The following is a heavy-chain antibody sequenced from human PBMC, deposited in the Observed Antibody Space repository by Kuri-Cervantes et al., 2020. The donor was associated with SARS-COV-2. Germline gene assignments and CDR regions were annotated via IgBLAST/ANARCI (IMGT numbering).Heavy chain of an antibody. V-gene: IGHV1-69*04. D-gene: IGHD3-22*01. Sequence: SVKVSCKTSGGSFSSYAISWVRQAPGQGLEWMGRIIPIFGIANYAQKFQGRVTITSDKSTSTAYMELSSLRSEDTAVYYCARVWYYYDSSGPPWYYYYGMDVWGQGTTVTVSS. CDR2: IIPIFGIA. J-gene: IGHJ6*02. CDR3: ARVWYYYDSSGPPWYYYYGMDV. CDR1: GGSFSSYA.